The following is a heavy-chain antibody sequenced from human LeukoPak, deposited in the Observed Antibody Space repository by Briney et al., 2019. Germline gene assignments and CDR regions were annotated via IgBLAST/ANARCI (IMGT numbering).Heavy chain of an antibody. CDR3: ARGRGGYCSGGSCYYYYGMDV. CDR2: INPNSGGT. V-gene: IGHV1-2*02. CDR1: GYTFTGYY. Sequence: ASVKVSCKASGYTFTGYYMHWMRQAPGQGLEWMGWINPNSGGTNYAQKFQGRVTMTRDTSISTAYMELSRLRSDDTAVYYCARGRGGYCSGGSCYYYYGMDVWGQGTTVTVSS. J-gene: IGHJ6*02. D-gene: IGHD2-15*01.